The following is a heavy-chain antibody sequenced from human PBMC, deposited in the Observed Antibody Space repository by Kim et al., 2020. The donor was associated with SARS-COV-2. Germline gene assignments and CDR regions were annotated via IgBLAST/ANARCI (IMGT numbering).Heavy chain of an antibody. D-gene: IGHD3-22*01. CDR3: AREIVVVNDVMFDY. J-gene: IGHJ4*02. V-gene: IGHV1-69*13. CDR2: IIPIFGTA. Sequence: SVKVSCKASGGTFSSYAISWVRQAPGQGLEWMGGIIPIFGTANYAQKFQGRVTITADESTSTAYMELSSLRSEDTAVYYCAREIVVVNDVMFDYWGQGTLVTVSS. CDR1: GGTFSSYA.